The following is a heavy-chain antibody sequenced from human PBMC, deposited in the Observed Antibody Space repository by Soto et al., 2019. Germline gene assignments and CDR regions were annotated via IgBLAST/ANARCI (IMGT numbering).Heavy chain of an antibody. Sequence: QVQLVESGGGLVTTGGSLRLSCASSGFTFSDYYMSWIRQAPGKGLEWLSYISPGSRYPAYADSVKGRFTISRDNARRSLSLHMNSLTVDDTAIYYCVRGGGGGLFDPWGQGSMVTVSS. D-gene: IGHD2-15*01. V-gene: IGHV3-11*06. CDR1: GFTFSDYY. J-gene: IGHJ5*02. CDR2: ISPGSRYP. CDR3: VRGGGGGLFDP.